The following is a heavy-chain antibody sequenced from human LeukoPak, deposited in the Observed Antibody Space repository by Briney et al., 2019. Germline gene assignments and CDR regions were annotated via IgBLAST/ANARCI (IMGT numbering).Heavy chain of an antibody. CDR3: ARDYGSGSSYFDY. CDR2: MNPNSGNT. D-gene: IGHD3-10*01. V-gene: IGHV1-8*02. J-gene: IGHJ4*02. CDR1: GYTFTSYY. Sequence: ASVKVSCKASGYTFTSYYMHWVRQAPGQGLEWMGWMNPNSGNTGYAQKFQGRVTMTRNTSISTAYMELSSLRSEDTAVYYCARDYGSGSSYFDYWGQGTLVTVSS.